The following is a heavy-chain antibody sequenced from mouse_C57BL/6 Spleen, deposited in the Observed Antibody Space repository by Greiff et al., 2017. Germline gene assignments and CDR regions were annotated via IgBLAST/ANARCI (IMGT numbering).Heavy chain of an antibody. CDR1: GYSFTGYY. J-gene: IGHJ3*01. V-gene: IGHV1-42*01. Sequence: EVKLVESGPELVKPGASVKISCKASGYSFTGYYMNWVKQSPEKSLEWIGEINPSTGGTTYNQKFKAKATLTVDKSSSPAYMQLKSLTSEDSAVYYCARGDYDYDGFAYWGQGTLVTVSA. D-gene: IGHD2-4*01. CDR3: ARGDYDYDGFAY. CDR2: INPSTGGT.